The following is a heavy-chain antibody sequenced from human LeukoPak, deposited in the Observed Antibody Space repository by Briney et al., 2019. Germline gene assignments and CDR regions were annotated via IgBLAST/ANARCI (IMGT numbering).Heavy chain of an antibody. V-gene: IGHV3-30*18. CDR3: AKDQGDH. J-gene: IGHJ4*02. Sequence: GRSLRLSCAASGFTFSSYGMHWVRQAPGKGLEWVAVISYDGSNKYYADSVKGRFTISRDNSKNTLYLQMNSLRAEDTAVYYCAKDQGDHWGQETLVTVSS. CDR1: GFTFSSYG. CDR2: ISYDGSNK.